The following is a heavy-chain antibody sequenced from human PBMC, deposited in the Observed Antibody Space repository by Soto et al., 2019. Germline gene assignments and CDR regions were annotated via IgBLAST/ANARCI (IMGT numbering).Heavy chain of an antibody. D-gene: IGHD2-15*01. Sequence: GESLKISCKGSGYSFTSYWIGWVRHMPGKGLQWMGIIYPSDSDTKYSPSFQGQVTISADKSISTAYLQWSGLKASDTAIYYCARLSKDATFWDYFDYWGPGTLVTVSS. V-gene: IGHV5-51*01. J-gene: IGHJ4*02. CDR3: ARLSKDATFWDYFDY. CDR1: GYSFTSYW. CDR2: IYPSDSDT.